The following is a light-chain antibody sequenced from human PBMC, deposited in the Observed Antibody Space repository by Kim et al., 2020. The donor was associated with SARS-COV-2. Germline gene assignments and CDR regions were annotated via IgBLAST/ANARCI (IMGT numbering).Light chain of an antibody. V-gene: IGLV3-25*03. CDR1: ALPNPN. CDR2: KDN. J-gene: IGLJ3*02. CDR3: QSPDGSDTV. Sequence: SLSHAQTARIHCSGKALPNPNAYWNQQKPGQAPVLLIYKDNERPSGIPERFSGSHSGTTFTLTISGVQAEDEADYYCQSPDGSDTVFGGGTQLTVL.